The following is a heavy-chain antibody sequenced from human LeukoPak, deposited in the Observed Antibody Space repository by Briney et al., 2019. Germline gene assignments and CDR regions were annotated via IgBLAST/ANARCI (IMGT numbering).Heavy chain of an antibody. D-gene: IGHD6-6*01. CDR2: IIPIFGTA. V-gene: IGHV1-69*06. CDR1: GGTFSSYA. Sequence: SVKVSCKASGGTFSSYAISWVRRAPGQGLEWMGGIIPIFGTANYAQKFQGRVTITADKSTSTAYMELSSLRSEDTAVYYCARDSSGALRQLVPFDYWGQGTLVTVSS. CDR3: ARDSSGALRQLVPFDY. J-gene: IGHJ4*02.